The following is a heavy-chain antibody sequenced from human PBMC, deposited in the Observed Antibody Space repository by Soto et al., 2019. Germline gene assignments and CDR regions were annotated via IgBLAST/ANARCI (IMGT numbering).Heavy chain of an antibody. CDR3: ARGPTTIWSGYFDH. Sequence: PGGSLRLSCAASGFTFSSYSMNWVRQAPGKGLEWVSSISSSSSYIYYADSVKGRFTISRDNAKNSLYLQMNSLRAEDTAVYYCARGPTTIWSGYFDHWGQGTLVTVSS. J-gene: IGHJ4*02. CDR2: ISSSSSYI. V-gene: IGHV3-21*01. D-gene: IGHD3-3*01. CDR1: GFTFSSYS.